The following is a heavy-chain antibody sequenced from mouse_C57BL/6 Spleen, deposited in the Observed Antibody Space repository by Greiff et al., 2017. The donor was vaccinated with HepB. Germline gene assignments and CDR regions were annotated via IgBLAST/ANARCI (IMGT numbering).Heavy chain of an antibody. CDR3: ARWGAQAPFDY. CDR1: GFTFTDYY. J-gene: IGHJ2*01. D-gene: IGHD3-2*02. CDR2: IRNKANGYTT. V-gene: IGHV7-3*01. Sequence: EVQRVESGGGLVQPGGSLSLSCAASGFTFTDYYMSWVRQPPGKALEWLGFIRNKANGYTTEYSASVKGRFTISRDNSQSILYLQMNALRAEDSATYYCARWGAQAPFDYWGQGTTLTVSS.